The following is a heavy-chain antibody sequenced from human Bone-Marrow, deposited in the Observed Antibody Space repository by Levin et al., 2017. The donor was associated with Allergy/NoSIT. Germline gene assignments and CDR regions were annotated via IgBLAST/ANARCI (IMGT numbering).Heavy chain of an antibody. CDR2: IRNKVEGGTT. D-gene: IGHD3-9*01. J-gene: IGHJ4*02. CDR3: TRARYFV. Sequence: PGESLKISCTASGFTFSDYAMSWFRQAPGKGLEWVSYIRNKVEGGTTEYAASVKGRFIISRDDSKSIVYLQMTGLKTEDTAVYYCTRARYFVWGQGTLVTVSS. CDR1: GFTFSDYA. V-gene: IGHV3-49*03.